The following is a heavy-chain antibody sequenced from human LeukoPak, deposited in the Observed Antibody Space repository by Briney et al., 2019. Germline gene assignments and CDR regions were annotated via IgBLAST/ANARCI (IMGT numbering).Heavy chain of an antibody. J-gene: IGHJ2*01. CDR3: ARDRWVRGVIMRRAARYFDL. CDR2: IYTSGST. D-gene: IGHD3-10*01. V-gene: IGHV4-61*02. Sequence: SETLSLTCTVSGGSISSGSYYWSWIRQPAGKGLEWIGRIYTSGSTNYNPSLKSRVTISVDKSKNQFSLKLSSVTAADTAVYYCARDRWVRGVIMRRAARYFDLWGRGTLVTVSS. CDR1: GGSISSGSYY.